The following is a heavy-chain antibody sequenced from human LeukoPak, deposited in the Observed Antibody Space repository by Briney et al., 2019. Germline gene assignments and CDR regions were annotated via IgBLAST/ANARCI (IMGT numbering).Heavy chain of an antibody. CDR1: GGSISSYY. CDR3: ARQGYCSSTSCLRPFDY. CDR2: INHSGST. J-gene: IGHJ4*02. V-gene: IGHV4-34*01. D-gene: IGHD2-2*01. Sequence: SETLSLTCTVSGGSISSYYWSWIRQPPGKGLEWIGEINHSGSTNYNPSLKSRVTISVDTSKNQFSLKLSSVTAADTAVYYCARQGYCSSTSCLRPFDYWGQGTLVTVSS.